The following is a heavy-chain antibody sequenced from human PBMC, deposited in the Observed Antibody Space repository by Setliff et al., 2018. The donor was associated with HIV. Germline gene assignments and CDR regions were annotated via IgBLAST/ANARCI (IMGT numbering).Heavy chain of an antibody. CDR2: IIPIFGPT. V-gene: IGHV1-69*13. J-gene: IGHJ4*02. CDR3: ARGGDYDSSGYYVT. Sequence: GASVKVSCKGSGGTFSSYAISWVRQAPGQGLEWMGGIIPIFGPTNYAQKFQGRLTITADESTSTAYMELSSLRAEDTAVYFCARGGDYDSSGYYVTWGQGSLVTVSS. CDR1: GGTFSSYA. D-gene: IGHD3-22*01.